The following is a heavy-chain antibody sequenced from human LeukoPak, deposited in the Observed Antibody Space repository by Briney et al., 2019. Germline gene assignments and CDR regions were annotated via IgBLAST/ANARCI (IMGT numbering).Heavy chain of an antibody. CDR3: VREGLERRTNFDY. J-gene: IGHJ4*02. Sequence: PGGSLTLSCSASGFTFTSHVMHWVRPAAGKGLQYVSGISMIVQNTYYAGSVKGRFPISSDSSKNTVYLQMNSLTAEDTTVYYCVREGLERRTNFDYWGQGTLVSVSS. CDR1: GFTFTSHV. CDR2: ISMIVQNT. V-gene: IGHV3-64D*06. D-gene: IGHD1-1*01.